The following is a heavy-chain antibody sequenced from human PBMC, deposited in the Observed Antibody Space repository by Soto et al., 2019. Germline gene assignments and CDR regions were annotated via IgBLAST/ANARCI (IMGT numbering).Heavy chain of an antibody. V-gene: IGHV3-30*18. D-gene: IGHD3-3*01. J-gene: IGHJ3*02. CDR3: AKVGHWNYDFWSGYYNGAFDI. CDR1: GFTFSSYG. CDR2: ISYDGSNK. Sequence: GGSLRLSCAASGFTFSSYGMHWVRQAPGKGLEWVAVISYDGSNKYYADSVKGRFTISRDNSKNTLYLQMNSLRAEDTAVYYCAKVGHWNYDFWSGYYNGAFDIWGQGTMVTVSS.